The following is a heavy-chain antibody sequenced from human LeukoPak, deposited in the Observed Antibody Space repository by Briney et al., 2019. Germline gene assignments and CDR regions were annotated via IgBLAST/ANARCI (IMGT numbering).Heavy chain of an antibody. V-gene: IGHV4-39*05. J-gene: IGHJ4*02. CDR3: SAERAGTIVDF. Sequence: PETPYLTGTVSGGSVNHNHYYWGWIRQPPGKGLEWIGSIYLSGGTYSNPSLQSRLTMSIDTSANQFSLRLNSVTAADTAVYYCSAERAGTIVDFWGQGTLVTVSS. CDR2: IYLSGGT. CDR1: GGSVNHNHYY. D-gene: IGHD1-7*01.